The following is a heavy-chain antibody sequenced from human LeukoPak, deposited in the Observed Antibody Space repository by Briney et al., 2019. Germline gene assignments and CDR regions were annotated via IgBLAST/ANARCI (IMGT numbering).Heavy chain of an antibody. CDR2: ISSSSSYI. CDR1: GFTFSSYS. J-gene: IGHJ4*02. V-gene: IGHV3-21*04. Sequence: GGSLRLSCAASGFTFSSYSMNWVRQAPGKGLEWVSSISSSSSYIYYADSVKGRFTTSRDNAKNSLYLQMNSLRAEDTAVYYCARADEVGSTTIDYWGQGTLVTVSS. D-gene: IGHD1-26*01. CDR3: ARADEVGSTTIDY.